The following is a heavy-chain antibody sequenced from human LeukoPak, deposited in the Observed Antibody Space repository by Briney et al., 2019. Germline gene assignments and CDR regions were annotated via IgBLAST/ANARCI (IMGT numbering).Heavy chain of an antibody. D-gene: IGHD6-19*01. CDR1: GFTFGSYW. CDR2: IKEDESEK. V-gene: IGHV3-7*01. CDR3: ARDGSGWEFFDY. Sequence: GGSLRLSCVASGFTFGSYWMSWVRQAPGKGLEWVANIKEDESEKYYLDSVKGRFTVSRDNAKNSLYLQMNSLRAEDTAVYYCARDGSGWEFFDYWGQGTLVTVSS. J-gene: IGHJ4*02.